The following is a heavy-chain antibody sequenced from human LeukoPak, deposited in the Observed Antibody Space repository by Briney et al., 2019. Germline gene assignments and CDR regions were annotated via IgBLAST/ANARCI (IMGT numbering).Heavy chain of an antibody. CDR3: ARNAFDI. J-gene: IGHJ3*02. CDR1: GFSFSTYW. Sequence: GGSLRLSCAASGFSFSTYWMSWVRQAPGKGLEWVANIKPDGSEKSYVDSVKGRFTISRDNAKNSLYLQMNSLRADDTAVYYCARNAFDIWGQGTMVTVSS. CDR2: IKPDGSEK. V-gene: IGHV3-7*03.